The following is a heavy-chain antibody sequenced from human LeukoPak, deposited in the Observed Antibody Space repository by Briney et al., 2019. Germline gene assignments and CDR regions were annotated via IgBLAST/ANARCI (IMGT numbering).Heavy chain of an antibody. CDR3: AELGITMTGGV. V-gene: IGHV3-7*01. Sequence: GGSLRLSCAASRFAVSDNYMSWVRQAPGKGLEWVANIKQDGSDKYYVDSVKGRFTISRDNAKNSLYLQMNSLRAEDTAVYYCAELGITMTGGVWGKGTTVTISS. CDR1: RFAVSDNY. D-gene: IGHD3-10*02. CDR2: IKQDGSDK. J-gene: IGHJ6*04.